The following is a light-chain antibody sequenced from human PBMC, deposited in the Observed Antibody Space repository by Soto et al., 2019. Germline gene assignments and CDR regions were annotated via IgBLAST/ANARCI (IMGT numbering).Light chain of an antibody. CDR2: DAS. J-gene: IGKJ1*01. Sequence: EIVLTQSPGTLSLSPGDRATLSCLASQSVSNYLAWYQQKPGQAPRLLIYDASKRATGIPARVSGSGAGTDFTLTSSSLEPEDFAVYYCQQRTNWPWTFGQGTKVDI. V-gene: IGKV3-11*01. CDR1: QSVSNY. CDR3: QQRTNWPWT.